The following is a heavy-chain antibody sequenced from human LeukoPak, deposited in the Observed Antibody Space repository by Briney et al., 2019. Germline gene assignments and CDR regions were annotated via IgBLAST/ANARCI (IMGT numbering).Heavy chain of an antibody. D-gene: IGHD2-2*01. Sequence: PSETLSLTCTVSGGSISSYYWSWIRQPAGKGLEWIGRIYTSGSTNYNPSLKSRVTMSVDTSKNQFSLKLSSVTAADTAVYYCARDRGLVPAAGGSPPYYYYYMDVWGKGTTVTVSS. J-gene: IGHJ6*03. V-gene: IGHV4-4*07. CDR3: ARDRGLVPAAGGSPPYYYYYMDV. CDR1: GGSISSYY. CDR2: IYTSGST.